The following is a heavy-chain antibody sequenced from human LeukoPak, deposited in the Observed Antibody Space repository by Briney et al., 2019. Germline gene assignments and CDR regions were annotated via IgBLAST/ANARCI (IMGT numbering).Heavy chain of an antibody. J-gene: IGHJ2*01. D-gene: IGHD4-23*01. CDR1: DGSIISSSSY. V-gene: IGHV4-39*01. CDR3: ARHLGGNSNDWSFDH. Sequence: ETLSLTCTVSDGSIISSSSYRGWIRRPPGKGLEWLGSAYYSGSTYPNPSFKSRVTISVDTSKNQFSLKLSSVTAADTAVYYCARHLGGNSNDWSFDHWGRGTLVTVSS. CDR2: AYYSGST.